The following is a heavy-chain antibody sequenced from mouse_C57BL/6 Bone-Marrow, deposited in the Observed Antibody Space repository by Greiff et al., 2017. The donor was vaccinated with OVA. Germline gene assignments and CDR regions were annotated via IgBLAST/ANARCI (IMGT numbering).Heavy chain of an antibody. J-gene: IGHJ4*01. CDR3: TRGYSNYYAMDY. Sequence: VQLQQSGAELVRPGASVTLSCKASGYTFTDYEMHWVKQTPVHGLEWIGALDPETGGTAYNQKFKGTAILTADKSSSTAYMELRSLTSEDSAVYYCTRGYSNYYAMDYWGQGTSVTVSS. CDR2: LDPETGGT. CDR1: GYTFTDYE. D-gene: IGHD2-5*01. V-gene: IGHV1-15*01.